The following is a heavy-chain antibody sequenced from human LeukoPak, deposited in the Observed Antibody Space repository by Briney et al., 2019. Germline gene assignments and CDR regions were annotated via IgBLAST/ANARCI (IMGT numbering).Heavy chain of an antibody. CDR3: ARDPIRYSSSWYPYFDY. CDR2: IWYDGSNK. CDR1: GFTFSSYG. J-gene: IGHJ4*02. Sequence: GGSLRLSCAASGFTFSSYGMHWVRQAPGKGLEWVAVIWYDGSNKYYADSVKGRFTISRDNSKNTLYLQMNSLRAEDTAVYYCARDPIRYSSSWYPYFDYWGQGTLVTVSS. D-gene: IGHD6-13*01. V-gene: IGHV3-33*01.